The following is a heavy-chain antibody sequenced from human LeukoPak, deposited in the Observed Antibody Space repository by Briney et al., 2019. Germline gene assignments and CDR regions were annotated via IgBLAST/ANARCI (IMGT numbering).Heavy chain of an antibody. V-gene: IGHV4-34*01. CDR1: GFTFSSYA. J-gene: IGHJ4*02. Sequence: PGGSLRLSCAASGFTFSSYAMSWVRQAPGKGLEWIGEINHSGSTNYNPSLKSRVTISVDTSKNQFSLKLSSVTAADTAVYYCARGLGLITMVRGLEKDYWGQGTLVTVSS. CDR3: ARGLGLITMVRGLEKDY. CDR2: INHSGST. D-gene: IGHD3-10*01.